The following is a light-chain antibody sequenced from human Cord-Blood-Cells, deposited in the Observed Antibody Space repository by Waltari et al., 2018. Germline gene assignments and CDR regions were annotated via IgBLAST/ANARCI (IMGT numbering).Light chain of an antibody. Sequence: QPVLTQPPSASTSLGASVTLTCTLSSGYSNYKVDWYQQRPGKGPRFVMRVGTGGIVGSKGEGIPERFSVLGSGLNRYLTIKNIQEEDESDYHCGADHGSGSNFVVFGGGTKLTVL. J-gene: IGLJ2*01. CDR1: SGYSNYK. CDR3: GADHGSGSNFVV. V-gene: IGLV9-49*01. CDR2: VGTGGIVG.